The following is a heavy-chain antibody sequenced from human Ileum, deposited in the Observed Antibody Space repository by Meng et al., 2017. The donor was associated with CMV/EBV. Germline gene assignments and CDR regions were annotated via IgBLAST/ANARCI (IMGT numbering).Heavy chain of an antibody. V-gene: IGHV4-30-4*08. CDR3: ARRSSGLFDY. CDR1: GGSISSGDYY. Sequence: QVQLQESRPGLVKPSQTLSLTCTVSGGSISSGDYYWTWIRQPPGKGLEWIGYIYYSGTTYYNPSLKSRVSISVDTSRNQFSLQLSSVTAADTAVYYCARRSSGLFDYWGQGILVTVSS. CDR2: IYYSGTT. J-gene: IGHJ4*02. D-gene: IGHD6-13*01.